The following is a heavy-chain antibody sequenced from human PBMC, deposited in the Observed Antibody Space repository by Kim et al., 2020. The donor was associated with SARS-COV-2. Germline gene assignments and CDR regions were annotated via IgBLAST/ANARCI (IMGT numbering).Heavy chain of an antibody. CDR1: GFTFSDSW. Sequence: GGSLRLSCAASGFTFSDSWMDWVRQTAGGGLLWVARINRDGTSTYYPDSVKGRFAISRDNSKNTLYLQMNSLRTEDTAVYYCFRGGVDFWGQGTLVTVSS. V-gene: IGHV3-74*01. CDR2: INRDGTST. CDR3: FRGGVDF. J-gene: IGHJ4*02.